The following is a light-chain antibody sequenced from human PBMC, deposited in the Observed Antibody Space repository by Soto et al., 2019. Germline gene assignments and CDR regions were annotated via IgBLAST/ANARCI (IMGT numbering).Light chain of an antibody. CDR1: SSDVGGYNF. CDR3: SSYGGTRTVV. J-gene: IGLJ2*01. CDR2: DVS. V-gene: IGLV2-14*01. Sequence: QPVLTQPASVSGSPGQSITISCTGTSSDVGGYNFVSWYQQHPGKAPKLMIYDVSNRPSGVSNRFSGSKSGNTASLTISGLLAEDEADYYCSSYGGTRTVVFGGGTKLTVL.